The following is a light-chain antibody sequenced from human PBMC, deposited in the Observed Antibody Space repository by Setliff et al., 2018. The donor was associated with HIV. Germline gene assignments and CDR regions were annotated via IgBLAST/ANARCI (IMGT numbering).Light chain of an antibody. CDR2: GAR. Sequence: QSVLTQPASVSGSPGQSITISCTGTSSDVGGYSYVSWYQQHPGKAPKLIIYGARNRPSGVSSRFSGSKSGNTASLTISGLQAEDEADYYCSSYASTNTLPFGTGTKVTVL. CDR3: SSYASTNTLP. J-gene: IGLJ1*01. V-gene: IGLV2-14*01. CDR1: SSDVGGYSY.